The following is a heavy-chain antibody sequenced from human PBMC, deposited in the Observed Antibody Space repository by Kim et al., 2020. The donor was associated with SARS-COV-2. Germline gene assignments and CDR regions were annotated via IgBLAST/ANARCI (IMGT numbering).Heavy chain of an antibody. V-gene: IGHV3-53*01. J-gene: IGHJ4*02. D-gene: IGHD3-22*01. CDR2: IYSGGST. CDR1: GFTVSSNY. CDR3: ARDMGRKTYYYDSSGPLRGGYFDY. Sequence: GGSLRLSCAASGFTVSSNYMSWVRQAPGKGLEWVSVIYSGGSTYYADSVKGRFTISRDNSKNTLYLQMNSLRAEDTAVYYCARDMGRKTYYYDSSGPLRGGYFDYWGQGTLVTVSS.